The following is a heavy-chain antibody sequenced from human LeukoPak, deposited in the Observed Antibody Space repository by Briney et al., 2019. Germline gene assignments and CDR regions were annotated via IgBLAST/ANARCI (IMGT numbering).Heavy chain of an antibody. V-gene: IGHV3-30*02. CDR2: IRYDGSNK. Sequence: GGSLRLSCAASGFTFSSYGMHWVRQAPGKGLEWVAFIRYDGSNKYYADSVKGRFTISRDNSKNTLYLQMNSLRAEDTAVYYCAKSAMGGTYYYYYYMDVWGKGTTVTISS. D-gene: IGHD5-18*01. CDR3: AKSAMGGTYYYYYYMDV. CDR1: GFTFSSYG. J-gene: IGHJ6*03.